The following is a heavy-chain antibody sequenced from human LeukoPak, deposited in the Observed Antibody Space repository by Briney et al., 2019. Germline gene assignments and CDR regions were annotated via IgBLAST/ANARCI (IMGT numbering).Heavy chain of an antibody. Sequence: GGSLRLSCAASGFIFSSYAMSWVRQAPGKGLEWVSAISGSGGSTYYADSVKGRFTISRDNSKNTLYLQMNSLRAEDTAVYYCAKAEVVTYYYDSSGYYVDYWGQGTLVTVSS. CDR3: AKAEVVTYYYDSSGYYVDY. V-gene: IGHV3-23*01. J-gene: IGHJ4*02. CDR2: ISGSGGST. CDR1: GFIFSSYA. D-gene: IGHD3-22*01.